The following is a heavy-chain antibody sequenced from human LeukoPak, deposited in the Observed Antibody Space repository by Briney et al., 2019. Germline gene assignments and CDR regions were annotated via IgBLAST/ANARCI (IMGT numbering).Heavy chain of an antibody. V-gene: IGHV1-18*01. CDR2: ISGDSGNT. J-gene: IGHJ5*02. CDR3: ARGASNNWNYKVHWFDP. Sequence: GGSVKLSCAASGYTFTSYGMSWVRQAPGHGLEWIGWISGDSGNTNYAEKLKGRFTMTRDTATSTAYMELRSLRSDDTAVYYCARGASNNWNYKVHWFDPWGQGTLVTVSS. CDR1: GYTFTSYG. D-gene: IGHD1-7*01.